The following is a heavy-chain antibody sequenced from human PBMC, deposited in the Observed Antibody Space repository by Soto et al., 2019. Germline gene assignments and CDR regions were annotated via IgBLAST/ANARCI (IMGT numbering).Heavy chain of an antibody. CDR2: INAGNGNT. Sequence: GASVKVSCKASGYTFTSYAMHWVRQAPGQGLEWMGWINAGNGNTKYSQKFQGRVTITRDTSASTAYMELSSLRSEDTAVYYCARAERDYDILTGSPGYWGQGTLVTVSS. CDR3: ARAERDYDILTGSPGY. V-gene: IGHV1-3*01. D-gene: IGHD3-9*01. J-gene: IGHJ4*02. CDR1: GYTFTSYA.